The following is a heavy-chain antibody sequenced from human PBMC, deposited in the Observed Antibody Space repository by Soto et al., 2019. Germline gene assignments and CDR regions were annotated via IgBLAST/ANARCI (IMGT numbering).Heavy chain of an antibody. CDR3: ARDLGRDTAMDHDAFDI. J-gene: IGHJ3*02. CDR1: YG. Sequence: YGRHRISKKKSKGLEWVAVIWYDGSNKYYADSVKGRFTISRDNSKNTMYLQMNSLRAEDTAVYYCARDLGRDTAMDHDAFDIWGQGTMVTV. V-gene: IGHV3-33*01. D-gene: IGHD5-18*01. CDR2: IWYDGSNK.